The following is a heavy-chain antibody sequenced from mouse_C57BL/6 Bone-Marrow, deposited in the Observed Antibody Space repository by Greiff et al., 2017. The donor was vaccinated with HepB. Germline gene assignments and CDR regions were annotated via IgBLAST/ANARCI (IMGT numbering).Heavy chain of an antibody. V-gene: IGHV1-64*01. CDR3: ARWIYYYGSSYDYAMDY. D-gene: IGHD1-1*01. CDR2: IHPNSGST. Sequence: QVQLQQPGAELVKPGASVKLSCKASGYTFTSYWMHWVKQRPGQGLEWIGMIHPNSGSTNYNEKFKSKATLTVDKSSSTAYMQLSSLTSEDSAVYYCARWIYYYGSSYDYAMDYWGQGTSVTVSS. CDR1: GYTFTSYW. J-gene: IGHJ4*01.